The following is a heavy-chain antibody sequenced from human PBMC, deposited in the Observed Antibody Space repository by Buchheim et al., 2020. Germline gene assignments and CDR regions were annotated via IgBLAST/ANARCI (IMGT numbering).Heavy chain of an antibody. CDR3: ARDIVAPGLFFDY. V-gene: IGHV3-11*01. CDR1: GFTFSDFY. CDR2: ISFTGNDI. D-gene: IGHD6-13*01. J-gene: IGHJ4*02. Sequence: QVQLVESGGGLVKPGGSLRLSCATSGFTFSDFYMGWIRKAPGKGLECVSYISFTGNDIYYADSVKGRFTISRDSARNSLYLQMTNLRAEDTAIYYCARDIVAPGLFFDYWGQGAL.